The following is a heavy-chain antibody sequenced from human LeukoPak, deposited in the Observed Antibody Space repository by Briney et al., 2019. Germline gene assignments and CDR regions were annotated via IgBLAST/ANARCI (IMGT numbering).Heavy chain of an antibody. V-gene: IGHV4-4*02. CDR3: ARATIYCGGDCYQGALDI. J-gene: IGHJ3*02. CDR1: GGSISSSNW. CDR2: IYHSGST. Sequence: SETLSLTCAVSGGSISSSNWWSWVRQPPGKGLEWIGEIYHSGSTNYNPSLKSRVTISVDTSKNQFSLNLNSVTAADTAVYYCARATIYCGGDCYQGALDIWGQGTMVTVSS. D-gene: IGHD2-21*02.